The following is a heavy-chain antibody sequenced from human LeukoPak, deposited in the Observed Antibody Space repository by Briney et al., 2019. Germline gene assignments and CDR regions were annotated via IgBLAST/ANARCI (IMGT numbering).Heavy chain of an antibody. V-gene: IGHV3-7*01. D-gene: IGHD2-15*01. CDR3: ATSHDSAGND. J-gene: IGHJ4*02. CDR1: GFAFSDFW. Sequence: GSLRLSCAASGFAFSDFWMSWVRQAPGKGLEWVANIRHDGNAKNYVPSVRGRFTISRDNAKNSLYLQMNSLTVKDTAVYYCATSHDSAGNDWGQGTLVTVSS. CDR2: IRHDGNAK.